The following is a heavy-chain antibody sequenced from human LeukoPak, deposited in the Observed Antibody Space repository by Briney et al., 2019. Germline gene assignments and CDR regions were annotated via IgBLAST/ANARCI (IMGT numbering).Heavy chain of an antibody. D-gene: IGHD2-15*01. CDR1: GGSISSYY. V-gene: IGHV4-59*01. CDR3: ARDGYCSGGACYAPIN. CDR2: IYYSGST. J-gene: IGHJ4*02. Sequence: PSETLSLTCTVSGGSISSYYWGWIRQPPGKGLEWIGYIYYSGSTNYNPSPKSRVTISVDTSNNQFSLKLSSVTAADTAVYYCARDGYCSGGACYAPINWGQGTLVTVSS.